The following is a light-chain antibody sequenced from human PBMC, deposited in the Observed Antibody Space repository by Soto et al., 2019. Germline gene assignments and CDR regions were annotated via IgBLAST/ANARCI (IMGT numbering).Light chain of an antibody. V-gene: IGLV2-14*03. J-gene: IGLJ1*01. CDR1: SSDVGGYNS. CDR2: DVS. Sequence: QSVLTQPASVSGSPGQSITISCTGTSSDVGGYNSVSWYQHHPGKAPKLIIYDVSNRPSGVSNRFSGSKSGNTASLTISGLQAEDEADYYCTSYTSSFTYVFGTGTRSPS. CDR3: TSYTSSFTYV.